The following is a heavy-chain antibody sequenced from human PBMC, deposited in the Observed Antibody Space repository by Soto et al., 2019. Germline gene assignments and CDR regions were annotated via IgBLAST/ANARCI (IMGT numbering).Heavy chain of an antibody. CDR3: ARAGQYYESSGYAN. V-gene: IGHV1-18*01. J-gene: IGHJ4*02. Sequence: QVKLVQSGTEVKQPGASMKVSCKASGYSFATSGISWVRQAPGQGLEWMGWISAYNGNTNYDQKLQDRVTMNTDTSTSTAYLELRNLISDDTAVYYCARAGQYYESSGYANWGQGTLVTVSS. D-gene: IGHD3-22*01. CDR1: GYSFATSG. CDR2: ISAYNGNT.